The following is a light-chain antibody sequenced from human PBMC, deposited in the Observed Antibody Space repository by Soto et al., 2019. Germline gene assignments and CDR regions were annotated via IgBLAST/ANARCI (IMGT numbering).Light chain of an antibody. J-gene: IGKJ4*01. Sequence: EIVLTQSPGALSLSPGERATLSCRASQSVSNSHSAWYQQKPGQAPRLLIYGASNRATGVSDRFSGSGSGTDFTLTITRLEPEDSAVYYCQQYDRSPLFAGGTKVEI. CDR2: GAS. V-gene: IGKV3-20*01. CDR3: QQYDRSPL. CDR1: QSVSNSH.